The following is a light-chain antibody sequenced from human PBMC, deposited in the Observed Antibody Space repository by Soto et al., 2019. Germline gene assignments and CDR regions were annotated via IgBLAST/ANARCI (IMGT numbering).Light chain of an antibody. CDR2: WAS. J-gene: IGKJ1*01. Sequence: DIVMTQSPDSLAVSLGERATINGKSSQSVLYSYNNENYLAWYQQKPGQPPKLLIYWASTRESGVPDRFSASGSGTDFTLTISSLQAEDVAVYYCQQYYSTPPTFGQGTKVEIK. CDR1: QSVLYSYNNENY. V-gene: IGKV4-1*01. CDR3: QQYYSTPPT.